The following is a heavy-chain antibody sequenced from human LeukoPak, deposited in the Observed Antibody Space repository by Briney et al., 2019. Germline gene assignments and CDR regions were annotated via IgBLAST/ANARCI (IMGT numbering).Heavy chain of an antibody. J-gene: IGHJ3*02. CDR1: GGSMSSSTYY. D-gene: IGHD2-2*01. Sequence: PSETLSLTCTVSGGSMSSSTYYWGWIRQPPGKGLEWNGRLYYSGRTYDNPSLKSRVTISVHTSKTQLPLELSSDTSADTAIYYCARHSPVATEAFDIWGQGTMATVSS. CDR2: LYYSGRT. V-gene: IGHV4-39*01. CDR3: ARHSPVATEAFDI.